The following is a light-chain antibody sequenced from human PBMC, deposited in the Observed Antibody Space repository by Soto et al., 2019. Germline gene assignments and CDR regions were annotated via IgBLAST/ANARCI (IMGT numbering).Light chain of an antibody. CDR1: QSVTSF. CDR3: QQRSNWPLT. Sequence: EIVLTQSPVTLSLSPGERATLSCRASQSVTSFLAWYQQKPGQAPRLLIYDVSNRATGIPARFSGSGSGTDFTLTISSLEPVDFAVYYCQQRSNWPLTFGGGTKVEIK. V-gene: IGKV3-11*01. CDR2: DVS. J-gene: IGKJ4*01.